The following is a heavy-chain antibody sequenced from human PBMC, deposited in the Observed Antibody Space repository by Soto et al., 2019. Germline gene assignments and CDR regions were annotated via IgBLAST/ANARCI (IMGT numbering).Heavy chain of an antibody. D-gene: IGHD3-3*01. Sequence: PGGSLRLSCAASGFTFTRYWMNWVRQAPGKGLEWLANIKEDGSEKIYVDSVKGRFTISRDNAQKSVYLQMNSLRAEDTAVYYCARDEGGIGYYTGPYYYGMDVWGQGTTVTV. CDR1: GFTFTRYW. CDR3: ARDEGGIGYYTGPYYYGMDV. CDR2: IKEDGSEK. J-gene: IGHJ6*02. V-gene: IGHV3-7*03.